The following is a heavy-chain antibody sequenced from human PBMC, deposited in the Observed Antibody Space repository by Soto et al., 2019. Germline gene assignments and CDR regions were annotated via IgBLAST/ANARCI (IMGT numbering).Heavy chain of an antibody. CDR3: ARGIRYGDYSRWFDP. D-gene: IGHD4-17*01. CDR1: GFTFSSYV. Sequence: GGSLRLSCVASGFTFSSYVIHWVRQAPCKGLEWVALILTAGTEKHYPGSVRGRFTISRDNSKNTLYLQMNSLRTEDTAVYYCARGIRYGDYSRWFDPWGPGTLVTVSS. V-gene: IGHV3-30*14. CDR2: ILTAGTEK. J-gene: IGHJ5*02.